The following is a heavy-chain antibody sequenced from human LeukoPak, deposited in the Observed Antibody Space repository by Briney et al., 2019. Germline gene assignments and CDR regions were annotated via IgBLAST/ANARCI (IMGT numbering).Heavy chain of an antibody. V-gene: IGHV1-46*01. D-gene: IGHD6-13*01. Sequence: ASVKVSCKASGYTFTSYYMHWVRQAPGQGLEWMGIINPSGGSTSYAQKFQGRVTMTRDTSTSTVYMELSSLRSEDTAVYYCARDKRNFDYRAAAGRALGYWGQGTLVTVSS. J-gene: IGHJ4*02. CDR1: GYTFTSYY. CDR3: ARDKRNFDYRAAAGRALGY. CDR2: INPSGGST.